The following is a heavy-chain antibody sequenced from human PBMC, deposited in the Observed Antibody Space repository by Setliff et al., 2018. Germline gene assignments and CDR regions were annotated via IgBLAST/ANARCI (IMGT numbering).Heavy chain of an antibody. D-gene: IGHD3-3*01. CDR1: GDSISSGSYY. CDR2: FHTGGST. CDR3: ARAGPTVTFFRVLVISWWDP. V-gene: IGHV4-61*09. J-gene: IGHJ6*04. Sequence: PSETLSLTCTVSGDSISSGSYYWTWIRQPAGKGLEWIGHFHTGGSTNYNRSLRSRVSISVDTSKNQFSLKLSSVTAADTATYYCARAGPTVTFFRVLVISWWDPWGKGTTVTVSS.